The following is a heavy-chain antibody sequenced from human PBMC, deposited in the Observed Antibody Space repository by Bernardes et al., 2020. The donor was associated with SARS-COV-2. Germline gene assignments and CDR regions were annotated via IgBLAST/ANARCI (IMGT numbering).Heavy chain of an antibody. CDR1: GGSIVSSTFY. D-gene: IGHD6-19*01. V-gene: IGHV4-39*01. Sequence: SETLSLDCTVSGGSIVSSTFYWGWVRQPPGKGLEWIGSIYYRGNTYYSASLKSRVTISIDTSKNQFSLKLSSVTAADTAVYYWARVAAGYYYQYGMDVWGQGTTVTVSS. J-gene: IGHJ6*02. CDR3: ARVAAGYYYQYGMDV. CDR2: IYYRGNT.